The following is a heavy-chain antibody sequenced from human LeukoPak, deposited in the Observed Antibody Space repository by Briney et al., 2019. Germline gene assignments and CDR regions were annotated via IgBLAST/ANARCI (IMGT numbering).Heavy chain of an antibody. CDR3: AKEFTRGYSYGEPFDY. CDR2: ISYDGSNK. Sequence: GRSLRLSCAASGFTFSSYGMHWVRQAPGKGLEWVAVISYDGSNKYYADSVKGRFTISRDNSKNTLYLQMNSLRAEDTAVYYCAKEFTRGYSYGEPFDYWGQGTLVTVSS. CDR1: GFTFSSYG. J-gene: IGHJ4*02. D-gene: IGHD5-18*01. V-gene: IGHV3-30*18.